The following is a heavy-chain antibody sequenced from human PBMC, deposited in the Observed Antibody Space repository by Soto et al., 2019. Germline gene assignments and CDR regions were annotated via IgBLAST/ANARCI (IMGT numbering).Heavy chain of an antibody. J-gene: IGHJ6*02. CDR3: ARCIQQDYYYGMDV. D-gene: IGHD5-18*01. CDR2: ISADNGNT. V-gene: IGHV1-18*01. CDR1: GYTFYNHS. Sequence: ASVKVSCKASGYTFYNHSITWVRQAPGQGLEWMGRISADNGNTKYAQKFRGRVTMTTDTSTSTVYMELRNLRSDDTAVYYCARCIQQDYYYGMDVWGQGTTVTVSS.